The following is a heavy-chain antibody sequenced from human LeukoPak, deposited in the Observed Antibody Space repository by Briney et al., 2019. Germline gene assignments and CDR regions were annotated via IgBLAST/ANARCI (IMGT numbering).Heavy chain of an antibody. CDR2: IRYDGSNK. V-gene: IGHV3-30*02. J-gene: IGHJ4*02. CDR1: GFTFSSYG. Sequence: PGGSLRLSCAASGFTFSSYGMHWVRQAPGKGLEWVAFIRYDGSNKYCADSVKGRFPISRDNSKNTLYLQMNSLRAEDTAVYYCAKDLRYCPDYWGQGTLVTVSS. D-gene: IGHD2-15*01. CDR3: AKDLRYCPDY.